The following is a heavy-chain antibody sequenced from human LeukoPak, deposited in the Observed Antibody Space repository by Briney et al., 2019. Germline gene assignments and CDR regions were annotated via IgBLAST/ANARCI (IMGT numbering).Heavy chain of an antibody. Sequence: GGSLRPSCVVSGISLSNYAMSWVRQAPGKGLEWVSYISERGGSTAYADSVKGRFTISRDNSLNTLYLQVSSLRAEDTAVYFCAKRGIVIRGILVIGYHQEAYHYDYWGQGVLVTVSS. V-gene: IGHV3-23*01. CDR1: GISLSNYA. CDR3: AKRGIVIRGILVIGYHQEAYHYDY. CDR2: ISERGGST. D-gene: IGHD3-10*01. J-gene: IGHJ4*02.